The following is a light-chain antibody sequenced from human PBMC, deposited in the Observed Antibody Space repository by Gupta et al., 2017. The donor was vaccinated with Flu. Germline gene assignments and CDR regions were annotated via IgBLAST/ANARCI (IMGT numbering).Light chain of an antibody. Sequence: SYDLTQPLSVSVALGPTAKITCGGNDIRSKNVHWYQQKPGQAPMVVIYGDNNRPSGIPERFSGSNSGNTATLTISRAQAGDEADYYCQVWDSYTEVFGGGTKLTVL. CDR3: QVWDSYTEV. J-gene: IGLJ3*02. CDR1: DIRSKN. V-gene: IGLV3-9*01. CDR2: GDN.